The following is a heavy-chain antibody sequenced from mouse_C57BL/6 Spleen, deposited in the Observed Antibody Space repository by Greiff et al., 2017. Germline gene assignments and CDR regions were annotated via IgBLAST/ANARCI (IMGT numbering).Heavy chain of an antibody. D-gene: IGHD1-1*01. CDR1: GYSITSGYY. CDR2: ISYDGSN. V-gene: IGHV3-6*01. CDR3: AREGYYYGSSGYFDY. Sequence: ESGPGLVKPSQSLSLTCSVTGYSITSGYYWNWIRQFPGNKLEWMGYISYDGSNNYNPSLKNRISITRDTSKNQFFLKLNSVTTEDTATYYCAREGYYYGSSGYFDYWGQGTTLTVSS. J-gene: IGHJ2*01.